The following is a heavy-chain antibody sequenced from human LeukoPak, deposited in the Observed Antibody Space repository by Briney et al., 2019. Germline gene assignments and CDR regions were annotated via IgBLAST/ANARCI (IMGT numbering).Heavy chain of an antibody. CDR2: ISYDGSNK. V-gene: IGHV3-30*04. J-gene: IGHJ4*02. CDR1: GFTFSSYA. CDR3: ARDSGGYSYGYDYFDY. Sequence: GGSLRLSCAASGFTFSSYAMHWVRQAPGKGLEWVAVISYDGSNKYYADSVKGRFTISRDNSKNTLCLQMNSLRAEDTAVYYCARDSGGYSYGYDYFDYWGQGTLVTVSS. D-gene: IGHD5-18*01.